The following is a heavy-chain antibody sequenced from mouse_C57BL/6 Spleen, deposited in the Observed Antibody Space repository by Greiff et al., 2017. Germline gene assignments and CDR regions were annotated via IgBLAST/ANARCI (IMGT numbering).Heavy chain of an antibody. J-gene: IGHJ1*03. CDR1: GYAFSSYW. D-gene: IGHD1-1*01. CDR3: ARCGITTVVAPRYCDV. CDR2: IYPGDGDT. V-gene: IGHV1-80*01. Sequence: VQLQESGAELVKPGASVKISCKASGYAFSSYWMNWVKQRPGQGLEWIGQIYPGDGDTNYNGKFKGKATLTADKSSSTAYMQLSSLTSEDSAVYFGARCGITTVVAPRYCDVWGTGTTVTVSS.